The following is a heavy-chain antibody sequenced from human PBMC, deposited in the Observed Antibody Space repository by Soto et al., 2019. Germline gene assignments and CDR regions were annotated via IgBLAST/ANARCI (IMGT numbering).Heavy chain of an antibody. J-gene: IGHJ6*02. D-gene: IGHD2-2*01. V-gene: IGHV1-18*01. CDR2: ISVYNGNT. CDR1: GYTFTSYG. CDR3: AAAAFRDYYGMDV. Sequence: GASVKVSCKASGYTFTSYGISWVRQAPGQGLEWMGWISVYNGNTNYAQKLQGRVTITRDTSTSTAYMELSSLRSEDTAVYYCAAAAFRDYYGMDVWGQGTTVTVSS.